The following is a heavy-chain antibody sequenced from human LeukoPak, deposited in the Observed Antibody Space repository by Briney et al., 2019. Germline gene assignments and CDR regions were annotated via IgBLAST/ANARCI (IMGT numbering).Heavy chain of an antibody. CDR3: AHLRATDCYYFDY. Sequence: TLPLTCTVSGGSISSYYWTWIRQPPGKALEWLAHIYWSDDKYYSPSLKSRLTITKDTSKNQVVLTMTNMDPVDTATYFCAHLRATDCYYFDYWGQGMLVTVSS. CDR1: GGSISSYYWT. D-gene: IGHD2-21*02. V-gene: IGHV2-5*01. CDR2: IYWSDDK. J-gene: IGHJ4*02.